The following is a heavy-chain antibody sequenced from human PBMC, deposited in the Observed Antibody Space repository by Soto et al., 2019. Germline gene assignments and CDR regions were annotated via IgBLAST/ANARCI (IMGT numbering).Heavy chain of an antibody. V-gene: IGHV3-30-3*01. CDR3: ARDRGLLMVYAISLMDV. Sequence: GGSLRLSCAASGFTFSSYAMHWVRQAPGKGLEWVAVISYDGSNKYYADSVKGRFTISRDNSKNTLYLQMNSLRAEDTAVYYCARDRGLLMVYAISLMDVWGQGTTVTVSS. CDR2: ISYDGSNK. J-gene: IGHJ6*02. D-gene: IGHD2-8*01. CDR1: GFTFSSYA.